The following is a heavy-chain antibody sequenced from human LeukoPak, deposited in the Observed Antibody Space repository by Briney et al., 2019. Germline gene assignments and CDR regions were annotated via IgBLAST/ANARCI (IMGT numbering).Heavy chain of an antibody. J-gene: IGHJ4*02. Sequence: PSEALSLTCAVYGGSFSGYYWSWIRQPPGKGLEWIGEINHSGSTNYNPSLKCRVTISVDTSKNQFSLKLSSVTAADTAVYYWARGLRPSRLGLDYWGQGTLVTVSS. CDR2: INHSGST. V-gene: IGHV4-34*01. CDR1: GGSFSGYY. CDR3: ARGLRPSRLGLDY. D-gene: IGHD3-9*01.